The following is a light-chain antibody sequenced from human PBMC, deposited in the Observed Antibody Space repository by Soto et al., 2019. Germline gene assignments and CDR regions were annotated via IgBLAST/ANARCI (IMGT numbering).Light chain of an antibody. CDR2: DTS. CDR1: QSIGTY. V-gene: IGKV3-11*01. CDR3: QPRLNWPWT. Sequence: EIVLTQSPATLSVSPGEGVTLSCRASQSIGTYLAWYRQRPGQAPRLLIYDTSNRATGTPDRFSGSGSGTDFTLTTSSLEPEDFAVYYCQPRLNWPWTFGQGTKVEIK. J-gene: IGKJ1*01.